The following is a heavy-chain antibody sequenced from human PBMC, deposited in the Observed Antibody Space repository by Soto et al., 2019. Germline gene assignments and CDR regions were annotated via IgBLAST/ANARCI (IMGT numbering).Heavy chain of an antibody. CDR1: GYTLTELS. CDR3: ATGLKWFGESFNWFDP. CDR2: FDPEDGET. J-gene: IGHJ5*02. D-gene: IGHD3-10*01. Sequence: GPSVKVSCKVSGYTLTELSMHWVRQAPGKGLEWMGGFDPEDGETIYAQKFQGRVTMTEDTSTDTAYMELSSLRSEDTAVYYCATGLKWFGESFNWFDPWGQGTLVTVSS. V-gene: IGHV1-24*01.